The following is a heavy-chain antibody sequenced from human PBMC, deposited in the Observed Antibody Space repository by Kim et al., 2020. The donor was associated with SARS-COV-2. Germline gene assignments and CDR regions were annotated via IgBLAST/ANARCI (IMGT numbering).Heavy chain of an antibody. CDR3: AKDRLWGNDYFDY. V-gene: IGHV3-23*01. CDR2: ISSGGFST. CDR1: AFTFGSYA. D-gene: IGHD3-16*01. Sequence: GGSLRLSCAASAFTFGSYAMSWVRQAPGKGLEWVSTISSGGFSTYYADSVKGRFTISRDNSKNTLYLQMNSLRAEDTAVYYCAKDRLWGNDYFDYWGQGTLVTVSS. J-gene: IGHJ4*02.